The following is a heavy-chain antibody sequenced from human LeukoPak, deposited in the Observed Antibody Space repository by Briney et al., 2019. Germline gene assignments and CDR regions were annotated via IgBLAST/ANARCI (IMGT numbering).Heavy chain of an antibody. CDR3: TSSGSYTWFDP. J-gene: IGHJ5*02. Sequence: SETLSLTCTVYGGSLSSSSYYWGWLRQPPGRGREWIVSISYSARTYYTPSLKSRVTISVATSKNQFSLKLSSVTAADTAVYYCTSSGSYTWFDPWGQGTPVTVSS. V-gene: IGHV4-39*01. CDR2: ISYSART. D-gene: IGHD6-19*01. CDR1: GGSLSSSSYY.